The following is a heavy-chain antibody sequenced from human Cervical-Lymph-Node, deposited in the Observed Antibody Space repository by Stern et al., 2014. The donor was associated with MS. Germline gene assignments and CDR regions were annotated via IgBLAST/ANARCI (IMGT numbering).Heavy chain of an antibody. CDR2: VSYDGSKK. CDR1: GFSVSNFG. CDR3: ARRAAAVTYWYFDL. Sequence: VQLVESGGGVVQPGRSLRLSCGASGFSVSNFGIHWVRQAPGRGLEWVAGVSYDGSKKSYPDSVKGRFTISRDNSKNSLYLQMHSLRAEDTAFYYCARRAAAVTYWYFDLWGRGTLVTVSS. D-gene: IGHD6-13*01. J-gene: IGHJ2*01. V-gene: IGHV3-30*03.